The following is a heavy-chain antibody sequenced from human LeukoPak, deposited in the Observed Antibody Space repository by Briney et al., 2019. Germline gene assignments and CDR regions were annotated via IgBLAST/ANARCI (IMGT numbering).Heavy chain of an antibody. CDR1: GFTFSRYS. V-gene: IGHV3-48*04. CDR3: ARPLESYYHMDV. D-gene: IGHD3-3*01. J-gene: IGHJ6*03. Sequence: PGGSLRLSCAASGFTFSRYSMNWVRQAPGKGLEWVSYISSKNVIYYADSVKGRFTISRDNAKNSLYLQMNSLRAEDTAVYYCARPLESYYHMDVWGKGTTVTVSS. CDR2: ISSKNVI.